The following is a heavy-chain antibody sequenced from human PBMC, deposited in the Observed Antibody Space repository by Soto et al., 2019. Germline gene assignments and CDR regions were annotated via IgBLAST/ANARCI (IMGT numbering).Heavy chain of an antibody. V-gene: IGHV4-39*01. CDR1: GGSISGDY. J-gene: IGHJ4*02. CDR2: VYYSGST. CDR3: GRLEGLATISYYFDY. D-gene: IGHD3-9*01. Sequence: PSETLSLTVTVSGGSISGDYCSWIRHPPGKGLEWIGSVYYSGSTYYNPSLESRVTISVDKSKNQFSLKLMSLSAADTAVYYCGRLEGLATISYYFDYWGQGALVTVSS.